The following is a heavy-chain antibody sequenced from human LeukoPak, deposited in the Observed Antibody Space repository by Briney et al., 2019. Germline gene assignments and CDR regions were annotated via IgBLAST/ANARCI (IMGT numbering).Heavy chain of an antibody. D-gene: IGHD2-2*01. V-gene: IGHV4-34*01. Sequence: NPSETLSLTCTVSGGSFTGYYWTWIRQPPGKGLEWIGEINHSGSTNYNPSLKSRVTISKDTSKNQFSLNLSSVTAADTAVYYCARRPFENCSSDSCYVWIDPWGQGTLVTASS. CDR2: INHSGST. CDR3: ARRPFENCSSDSCYVWIDP. CDR1: GGSFTGYY. J-gene: IGHJ5*02.